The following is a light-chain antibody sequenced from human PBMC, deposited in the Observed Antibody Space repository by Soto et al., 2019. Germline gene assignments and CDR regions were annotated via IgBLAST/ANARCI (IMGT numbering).Light chain of an antibody. CDR2: GVS. J-gene: IGLJ3*02. CDR3: SSYAGRTNVV. V-gene: IGLV2-8*01. CDR1: SSDVGGYNY. Sequence: QSALTQPPSASGSPGQSVTISCTGTSSDVGGYNYVSWYQQHPGKAPKLMIYGVSKRPSGVPDRFSGSKSGNTASLTVSGLQAEDEADYYCSSYAGRTNVVFGGGTKVTVL.